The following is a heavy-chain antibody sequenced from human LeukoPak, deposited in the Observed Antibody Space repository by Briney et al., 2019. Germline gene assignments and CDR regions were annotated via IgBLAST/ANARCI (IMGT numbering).Heavy chain of an antibody. CDR3: AQHNSGIGFDP. D-gene: IGHD6-19*01. CDR2: SGSGGGT. Sequence: GGSLRLACAAAGVTFSSYAMSWDRQAPGKGLEWVSASGSGGGTYYADSVKGRFTISRDNSKNTLYLQMNSLRAEDTAVYYCAQHNSGIGFDPWGQGTLVTVSS. J-gene: IGHJ5*02. V-gene: IGHV3-23*01. CDR1: GVTFSSYA.